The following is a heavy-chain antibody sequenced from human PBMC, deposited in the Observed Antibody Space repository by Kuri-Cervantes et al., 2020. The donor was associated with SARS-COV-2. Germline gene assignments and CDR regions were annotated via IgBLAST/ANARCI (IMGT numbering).Heavy chain of an antibody. V-gene: IGHV3-7*01. CDR2: IKQDGSEK. D-gene: IGHD3-16*01. Sequence: GESLKISCAASGFTFSSYWMSWVRQAPGKGLEWVANIKQDGSEKYYVDPVKGRFTISRDNAKNSLYLQMNSLRAEDTAVYYCAREGLASPIYWYFDLWGRGTLVTVSS. J-gene: IGHJ2*01. CDR1: GFTFSSYW. CDR3: AREGLASPIYWYFDL.